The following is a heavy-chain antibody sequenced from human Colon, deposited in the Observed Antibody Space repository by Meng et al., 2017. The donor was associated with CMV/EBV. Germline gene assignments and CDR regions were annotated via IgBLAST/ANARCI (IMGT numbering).Heavy chain of an antibody. J-gene: IGHJ4*02. CDR3: AHRPYGSGSYFFDY. CDR1: GFSLSTIGMG. V-gene: IGHV2-5*02. CDR2: IYWDDDK. D-gene: IGHD3-10*01. Sequence: QTTLKESGPTLVKPTQTLTLTCTFLGFSLSTIGMGVGWIRQPPGKALEWLGVIYWDDDKRYSPSLKSRLTITKDTSKNQVVLTMTNLDPLDTATYYCAHRPYGSGSYFFDYWGQGTLVTVSS.